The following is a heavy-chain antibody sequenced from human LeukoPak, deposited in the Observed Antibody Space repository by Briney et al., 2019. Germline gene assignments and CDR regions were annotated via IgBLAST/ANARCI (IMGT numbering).Heavy chain of an antibody. CDR1: GYSFTSYW. V-gene: IGHV5-51*01. CDR3: TRSPRDGYNDAFDI. Sequence: GESLKISCKGSGYSFTSYWIGWARQMPGEGLEWMGIIYPGDSETRYSPSFQGQVSISADKSITTAYLQWGSLKASDTAMYYCTRSPRDGYNDAFDIWGQGTMVTVFS. D-gene: IGHD5-24*01. J-gene: IGHJ3*02. CDR2: IYPGDSET.